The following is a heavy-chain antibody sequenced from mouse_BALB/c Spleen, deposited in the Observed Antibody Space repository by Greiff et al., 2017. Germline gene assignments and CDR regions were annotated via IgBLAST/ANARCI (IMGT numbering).Heavy chain of an antibody. D-gene: IGHD2-1*01. Sequence: EVKLMESGGGLVKPGGSLKLSCAASGFTFSSYAMSWVRQTPEKRLEWVASISSGGSTYYPDSVKGRFTISRDNARHILYLQMISLRSEDTAMYYCASGIYYGNFYAMDYWGQGTSVTVSS. V-gene: IGHV5-6-5*01. CDR1: GFTFSSYA. CDR2: ISSGGST. J-gene: IGHJ4*01. CDR3: ASGIYYGNFYAMDY.